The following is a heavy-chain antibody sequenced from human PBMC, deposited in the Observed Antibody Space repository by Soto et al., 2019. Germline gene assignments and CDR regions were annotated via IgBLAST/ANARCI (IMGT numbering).Heavy chain of an antibody. CDR1: GFSFSDYA. J-gene: IGHJ4*02. Sequence: GGSLRLSCAASGFSFSDYAMSWVRQAPGKGLEWVSVISESGGSTHYADSVRGRFTVSRDNSKNSLSLRMNSLRDEDTAVYFCAKRSPSSSSWYSPIFDYWGKGALVTVSS. V-gene: IGHV3-23*01. CDR2: ISESGGST. CDR3: AKRSPSSSSWYSPIFDY. D-gene: IGHD6-13*01.